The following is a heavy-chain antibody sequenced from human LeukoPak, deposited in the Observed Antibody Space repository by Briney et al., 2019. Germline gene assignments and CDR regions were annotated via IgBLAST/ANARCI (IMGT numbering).Heavy chain of an antibody. Sequence: ASVKVSCKASGYTFTSYGISWVRQAPGQGLEWMGWISAYNGNTNYAQKLQGRVTMTTDTSTSTAYMELRSLRSDDTAVYHCARGAKDIVLMVYAAIFDYWGQGTLVTVSS. V-gene: IGHV1-18*01. CDR1: GYTFTSYG. CDR3: ARGAKDIVLMVYAAIFDY. D-gene: IGHD2-8*01. CDR2: ISAYNGNT. J-gene: IGHJ4*02.